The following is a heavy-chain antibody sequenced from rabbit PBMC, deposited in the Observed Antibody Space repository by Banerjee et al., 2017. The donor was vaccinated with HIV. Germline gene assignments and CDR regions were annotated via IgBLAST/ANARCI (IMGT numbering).Heavy chain of an antibody. Sequence: QEQLEESGGDLVKPEGSLTITCTASGFDLSSYYYMCWVRQAPGKGLEWIGCIYAGSSGSTYYASWAKGRFTISKTSSTTVTLQMTSLTTADTATYFCVRDLYAVSSGYYDLWGPGTLVTVS. CDR2: IYAGSSGST. D-gene: IGHD1-1*01. J-gene: IGHJ4*01. CDR3: VRDLYAVSSGYYDL. CDR1: GFDLSSYYY. V-gene: IGHV1S45*01.